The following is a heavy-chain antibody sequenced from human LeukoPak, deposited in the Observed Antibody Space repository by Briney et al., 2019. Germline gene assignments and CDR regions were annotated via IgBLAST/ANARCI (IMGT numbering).Heavy chain of an antibody. D-gene: IGHD1-7*01. J-gene: IGHJ4*02. CDR3: ARGMALRETKLELRGGFDY. Sequence: GASVKVSCKASGYTFTGYYMHWVRQAPGQGLEWMGWINPNSGGTNYAQKFQGRVTMTRDTSISTAYMELSRLRSDDTAVYYCARGMALRETKLELRGGFDYWGQGTLVTVSS. CDR2: INPNSGGT. V-gene: IGHV1-2*02. CDR1: GYTFTGYY.